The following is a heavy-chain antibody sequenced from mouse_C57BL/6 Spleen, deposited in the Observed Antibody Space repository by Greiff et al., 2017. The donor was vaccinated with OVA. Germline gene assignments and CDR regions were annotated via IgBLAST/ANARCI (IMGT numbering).Heavy chain of an antibody. CDR3: ARRTYYSNYEAMDY. D-gene: IGHD2-5*01. Sequence: VQLQQSGAELVKPGASVKISCKASGYAFSSYWMNWVKQRPGQGLEWIGQIYPGDGDTNYNGKFKGKATLTADKSSSTAYMQLSSLTSEDSAVYFCARRTYYSNYEAMDYWGQGTSVTVSS. CDR1: GYAFSSYW. V-gene: IGHV1-80*01. J-gene: IGHJ4*01. CDR2: IYPGDGDT.